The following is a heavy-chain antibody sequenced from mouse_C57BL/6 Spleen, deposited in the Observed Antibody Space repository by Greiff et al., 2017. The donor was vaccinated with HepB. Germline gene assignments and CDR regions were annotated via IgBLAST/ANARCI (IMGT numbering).Heavy chain of an antibody. Sequence: QVQLQQPGAELVKPGASVKLSCKASGYTFTSYWMQWVKQRPGQGLEWIGEIDPSDSYTNYNQKFKGKATLTVDTSSSTAYMQLSSLTSEDSAVDYCARYDYGSSYGAMDYWGQGTSVTVSS. V-gene: IGHV1-50*01. D-gene: IGHD1-1*01. J-gene: IGHJ4*01. CDR1: GYTFTSYW. CDR3: ARYDYGSSYGAMDY. CDR2: IDPSDSYT.